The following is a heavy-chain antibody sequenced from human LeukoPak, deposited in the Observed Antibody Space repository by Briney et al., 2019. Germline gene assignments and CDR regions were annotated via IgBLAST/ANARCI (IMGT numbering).Heavy chain of an antibody. CDR1: GYTFTSYY. CDR3: ARGYYDILTGYYPTLHDY. Sequence: ASVKVSCKASGYTFTSYYMHWVRQAPGQGLEWMGIINPSGGSTSYAQRFQGRVTMTRDMSTSTVYMELSSLRSEDTAVYYCARGYYDILTGYYPTLHDYWGQGTLVTVSS. CDR2: INPSGGST. V-gene: IGHV1-46*01. J-gene: IGHJ4*02. D-gene: IGHD3-9*01.